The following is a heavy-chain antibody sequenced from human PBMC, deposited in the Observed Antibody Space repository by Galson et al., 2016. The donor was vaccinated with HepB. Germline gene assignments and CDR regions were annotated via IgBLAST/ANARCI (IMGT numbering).Heavy chain of an antibody. CDR2: IGGSGNKT. J-gene: IGHJ4*02. V-gene: IGHV3-23*01. CDR3: ARDLGGSSCLDY. D-gene: IGHD6-6*01. CDR1: GFSFSSYA. Sequence: SLRLSCAASGFSFSSYAMSWVRQAPGKGLHWVSGIGGSGNKTYSADSVKGRFTISRDNSKNTLYLQVNSLRAEDTAVYYCARDLGGSSCLDYWGQGTLVTVSS.